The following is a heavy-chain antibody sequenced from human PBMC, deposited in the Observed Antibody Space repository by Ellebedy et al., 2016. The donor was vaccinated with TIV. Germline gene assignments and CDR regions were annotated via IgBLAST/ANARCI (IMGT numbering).Heavy chain of an antibody. CDR3: ARSVGYLSGWFYSDV. Sequence: PGGSLRLSCETSGFMFSNYWIAWVRQMPGKGLEWMGVIYPSDSVTRYSPSFQGQVTISADKSINTAYLQWSSLKASDTAMYYCARSVGYLSGWFYSDVWGQGTLVTVSS. CDR2: IYPSDSVT. D-gene: IGHD3-9*01. J-gene: IGHJ4*02. CDR1: GFMFSNYW. V-gene: IGHV5-51*01.